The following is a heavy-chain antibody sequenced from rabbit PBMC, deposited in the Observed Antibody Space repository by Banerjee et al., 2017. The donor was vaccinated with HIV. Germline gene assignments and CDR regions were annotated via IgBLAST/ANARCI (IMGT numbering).Heavy chain of an antibody. J-gene: IGHJ4*01. CDR1: GFSFSSSGY. Sequence: QSLEESGGDLVKPGASLTLTCTASGFSFSSSGYMCWVRQAPGKGLEWIACIGTSSGTTYYASWVNGRFTISRSTSLNTVDLQVSSLTVADTATYFCARDHAAGDGGYGYDLWGPGTLVTVS. CDR2: IGTSSGTT. V-gene: IGHV1S43*01. CDR3: ARDHAAGDGGYGYDL. D-gene: IGHD6-1*01.